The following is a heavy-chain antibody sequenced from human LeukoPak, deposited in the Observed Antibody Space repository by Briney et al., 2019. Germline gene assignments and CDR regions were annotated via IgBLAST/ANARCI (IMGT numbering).Heavy chain of an antibody. CDR3: ARHETLEPMGTILTGYPDY. V-gene: IGHV5-51*01. CDR1: GYSFTSYW. D-gene: IGHD3-9*01. CDR2: IYPGDSDT. J-gene: IGHJ4*02. Sequence: GESLKISCKGSGYSFTSYWIGWVRQMPGKGLEWMGIIYPGDSDTRYSPSFQGQVTISADKSISTAYLQWSSLKASDTAMYYCARHETLEPMGTILTGYPDYWGQGTLVTVSS.